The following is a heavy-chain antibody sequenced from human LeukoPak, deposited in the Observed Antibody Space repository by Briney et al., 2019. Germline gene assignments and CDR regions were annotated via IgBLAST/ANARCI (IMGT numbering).Heavy chain of an antibody. CDR2: IKHDGSE. D-gene: IGHD5/OR15-5a*01. Sequence: GGSLRLSCAASGFTFRSFAMSWVRQAPGKGLEWVANIKHDGSENYMDSLRGRLIVFRDNAKNSVSLQMNSLRPDDTAVYYCVRDRFWRGVYHFDAWGRGARVTVSS. CDR3: VRDRFWRGVYHFDA. CDR1: GFTFRSFA. J-gene: IGHJ4*02. V-gene: IGHV3-7*01.